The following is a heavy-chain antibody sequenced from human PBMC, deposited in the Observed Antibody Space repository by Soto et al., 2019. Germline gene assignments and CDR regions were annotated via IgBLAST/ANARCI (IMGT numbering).Heavy chain of an antibody. D-gene: IGHD3-10*01. V-gene: IGHV3-33*01. CDR2: ILNDGSNR. CDR1: GFTFSNYG. J-gene: IGHJ6*02. CDR3: ARDDEYSGNGMDV. Sequence: QVQLVESGGGVVQPGRSLRLSCAASGFTFSNYGMHWVRQAPGKGLEWVAVILNDGSNRYRADSVKDRFTISRDNSKTMLYLQMNSLRAEDTAVYYCARDDEYSGNGMDVWGQGTTVTVS.